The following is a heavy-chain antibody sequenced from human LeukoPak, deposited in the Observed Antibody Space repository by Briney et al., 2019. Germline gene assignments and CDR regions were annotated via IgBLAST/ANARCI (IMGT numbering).Heavy chain of an antibody. Sequence: GGSLRLSCAPSGFTFSDYSMNWVRQAPGKGLEWVSSIGGIGTYIYYADSVKGRFTISRDNPKNSVYLQMNSLRAEDTAIYYCVRDLDWGQGTLVTVSS. CDR3: VRDLD. J-gene: IGHJ4*02. CDR2: IGGIGTYI. V-gene: IGHV3-21*01. CDR1: GFTFSDYS.